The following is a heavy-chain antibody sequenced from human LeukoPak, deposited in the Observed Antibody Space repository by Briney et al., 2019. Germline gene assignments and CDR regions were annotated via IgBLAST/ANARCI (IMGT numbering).Heavy chain of an antibody. Sequence: SETLSLTCTVSGGSISSYYWSWIRQPPGKGLEWIGHIYYSGSTNYNPSLKSRVTISIDTSKNQFSLRLSSVTAADTAVYYCARASGSDDKNPYYYYGMDVWGQGTTVTVSS. CDR2: IYYSGST. V-gene: IGHV4-59*01. CDR1: GGSISSYY. J-gene: IGHJ6*02. D-gene: IGHD1-1*01. CDR3: ARASGSDDKNPYYYYGMDV.